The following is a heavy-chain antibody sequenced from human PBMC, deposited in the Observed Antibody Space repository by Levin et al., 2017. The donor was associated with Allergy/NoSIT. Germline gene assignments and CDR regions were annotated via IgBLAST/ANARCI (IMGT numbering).Heavy chain of an antibody. Sequence: SGGSLRLSCAAFGFTFRNYGMHWVRQAPGKGLEWVAVISYDGSNKYHVDSVKGRFTISRDNSKNTLYLQMDSLRAEDTAIYYCAKGRAFERRVHDWFDPWGQGTLVTVSS. CDR3: AKGRAFERRVHDWFDP. D-gene: IGHD3-9*01. CDR1: GFTFRNYG. J-gene: IGHJ5*02. CDR2: ISYDGSNK. V-gene: IGHV3-30*18.